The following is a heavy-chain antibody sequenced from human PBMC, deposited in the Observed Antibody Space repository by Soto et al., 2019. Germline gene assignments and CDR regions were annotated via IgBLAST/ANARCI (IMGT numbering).Heavy chain of an antibody. CDR2: IYYSGST. D-gene: IGHD1-26*01. CDR1: GGSISSGGYY. CDR3: PRGAVGLYYFDY. V-gene: IGHV4-31*03. J-gene: IGHJ4*02. Sequence: QVQRQESGPGLVKPSQTLSLTCTVSGGSISSGGYYWSWIRQHPGKGLEWIGYIYYSGSTYYIPSLKSRVTISVDTSKNQFSLKLSSVTAADTAVYYCPRGAVGLYYFDYWGQGTLVTVSS.